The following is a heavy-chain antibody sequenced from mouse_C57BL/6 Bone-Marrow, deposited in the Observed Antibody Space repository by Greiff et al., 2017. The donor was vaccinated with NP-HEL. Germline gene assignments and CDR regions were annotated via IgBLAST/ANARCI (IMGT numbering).Heavy chain of an antibody. CDR3: ARYKIYYGISLYYFDY. CDR1: GFTFSSYG. CDR2: ISSGGSYT. V-gene: IGHV5-6*02. Sequence: DVKLVESGGDLVKPGGSLKLSCAASGFTFSSYGMSWVRQTPDKRLEWVATISSGGSYTYYPDSVKGRFTISRDNAKNILYLQMSSLKSEDTAMYYCARYKIYYGISLYYFDYWGQGTTLTVSS. J-gene: IGHJ2*01. D-gene: IGHD1-1*01.